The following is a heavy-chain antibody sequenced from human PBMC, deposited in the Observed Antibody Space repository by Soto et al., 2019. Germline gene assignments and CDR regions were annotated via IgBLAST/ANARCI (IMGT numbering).Heavy chain of an antibody. CDR2: IYYSGST. J-gene: IGHJ4*02. CDR1: GGSFSGYY. V-gene: IGHV4-59*12. CDR3: AGDYDSSGDYIH. Sequence: PSETLSLTCAVYGGSFSGYYWSWIRQPPGKGLEWIGYIYYSGSTKYNPSLKSRVTISVDTSKNQFSLKLNSVTAADTAVYYCAGDYDSSGDYIHWGQGALVTVSS. D-gene: IGHD3-22*01.